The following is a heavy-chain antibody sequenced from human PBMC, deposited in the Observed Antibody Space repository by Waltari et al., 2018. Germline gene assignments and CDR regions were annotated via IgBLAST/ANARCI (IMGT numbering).Heavy chain of an antibody. V-gene: IGHV4-59*01. D-gene: IGHD5-12*01. J-gene: IGHJ4*02. CDR1: GGSIRSYH. CDR3: ARKSRVDSGYDD. CDR2: SHYSGTT. Sequence: VQLQESGPGLVKPSETLSLTCTVSGGSIRSYHWSWIRQPPGKGLEWIAYSHYSGTTRYNPSLKSRVTMSVDTSKNQFSLKLRSVTTADTAVYYCARKSRVDSGYDDWGQGTLVTVSS.